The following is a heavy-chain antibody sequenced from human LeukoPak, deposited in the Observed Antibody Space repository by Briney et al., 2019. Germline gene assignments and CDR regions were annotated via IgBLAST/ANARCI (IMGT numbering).Heavy chain of an antibody. V-gene: IGHV4-34*01. CDR2: IDHSGST. J-gene: IGHJ4*02. CDR3: ARGGKATVVTM. CDR1: GGSFSGYY. D-gene: IGHD4-23*01. Sequence: SETLSLTCAVYGGSFSGYYWSWIRQPPGKGLQWIGEIDHSGSTKYNPSLKSRVTISVDTSKNQFSLKLTSVTAADTAVYYCARGGKATVVTMWGQGILVTVSS.